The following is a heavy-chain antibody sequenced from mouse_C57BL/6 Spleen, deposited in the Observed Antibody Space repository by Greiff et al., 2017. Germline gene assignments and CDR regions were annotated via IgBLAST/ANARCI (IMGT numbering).Heavy chain of an antibody. CDR3: ASSAYDYDSWFTY. CDR2: ILPGSGST. CDR1: GYTFTGYW. J-gene: IGHJ3*01. V-gene: IGHV1-9*01. D-gene: IGHD2-4*01. Sequence: VKLVESGAELMKPGASVKLSCKATGYTFTGYWIEWVKQRPGHGLEWIGEILPGSGSTNYNEKFKGKATFTADTSSNTAYMQLSSLTTEDSALYISASSAYDYDSWFTYWGQATLVTVSA.